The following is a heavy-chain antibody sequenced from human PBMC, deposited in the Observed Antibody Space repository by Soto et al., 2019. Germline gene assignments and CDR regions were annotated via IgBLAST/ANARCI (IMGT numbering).Heavy chain of an antibody. CDR1: GGSFSSDTHY. Sequence: XATLSLTCTVSGGSFSSDTHYWSWIRQPPGKRLEWIGFIYSSGSTNYNPSLKSRVTMSVDTSKNQFSLKLRSVIVADTAVYHCARFVRPCSATTCYTRADVCGQGTTVTVSS. J-gene: IGHJ6*02. CDR2: IYSSGST. V-gene: IGHV4-61*01. D-gene: IGHD2-2*02. CDR3: ARFVRPCSATTCYTRADV.